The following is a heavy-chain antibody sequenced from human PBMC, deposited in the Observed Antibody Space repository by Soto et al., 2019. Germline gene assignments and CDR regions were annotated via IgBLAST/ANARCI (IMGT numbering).Heavy chain of an antibody. CDR2: INSDGSST. V-gene: IGHV3-74*01. Sequence: GGSKRHSCAAAGLTFVSFWMHWVRQAPGKGLVWVSRINSDGSSTSYADSVKGRFTISRDNAKNTLYLQMNSLRAEDTAVYYCARDPHYFYDSAGYYDYWGQGTLVTVSS. D-gene: IGHD3-22*01. CDR3: ARDPHYFYDSAGYYDY. CDR1: GLTFVSFW. J-gene: IGHJ4*02.